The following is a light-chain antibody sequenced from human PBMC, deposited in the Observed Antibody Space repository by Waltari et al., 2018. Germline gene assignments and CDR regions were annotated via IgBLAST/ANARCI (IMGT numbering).Light chain of an antibody. J-gene: IGLJ3*02. CDR2: SNI. V-gene: IGLV1-44*01. Sequence: QSVLTQPPSASGTPGQRVTISCSVGTSNIATNTVNWYQHLPGTAPKLLIYSNIQRPSGVPDRFSGSQSGTSASLAISGLQSEDEGDYYCSAWDDALNGYLFGGGTKLTVL. CDR1: TSNIATNT. CDR3: SAWDDALNGYL.